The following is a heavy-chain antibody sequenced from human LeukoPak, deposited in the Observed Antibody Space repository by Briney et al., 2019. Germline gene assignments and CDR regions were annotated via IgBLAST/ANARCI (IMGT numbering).Heavy chain of an antibody. CDR3: ARDPTRITMIVEYYYGMDV. V-gene: IGHV3-30-3*01. Sequence: GGSLRLSCAASGFTFSSYAMHWVRQAPGKGLEWVAVISYDGSNKYYADSVKGRFTISRDNSKNTLYLQMSSLRAEGTAVYYCARDPTRITMIVEYYYGMDVWGQGTTVTVSS. J-gene: IGHJ6*02. D-gene: IGHD3-22*01. CDR2: ISYDGSNK. CDR1: GFTFSSYA.